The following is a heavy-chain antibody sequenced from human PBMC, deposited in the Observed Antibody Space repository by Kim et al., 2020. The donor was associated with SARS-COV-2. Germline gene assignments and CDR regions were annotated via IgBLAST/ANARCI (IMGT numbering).Heavy chain of an antibody. J-gene: IGHJ4*02. CDR2: ISYDGSNK. Sequence: GGSLRLSCAASGFTFSSYAMHWVRQAPGKGLEWVAVISYDGSNKYYADSVKGRFTISRDNSKNTLYLQMNSLRAEDTAVYYCARDKGEYSSSWRVFDYWGQGTLVTVSS. V-gene: IGHV3-30*04. D-gene: IGHD6-13*01. CDR1: GFTFSSYA. CDR3: ARDKGEYSSSWRVFDY.